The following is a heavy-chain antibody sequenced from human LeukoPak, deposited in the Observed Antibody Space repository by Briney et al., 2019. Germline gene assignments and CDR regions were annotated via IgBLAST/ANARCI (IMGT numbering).Heavy chain of an antibody. CDR1: GYTFTGYY. CDR3: ARLQYSSSSPIDY. Sequence: GASVKVSCKASGYTFTGYYMHWVRQAPGQGLDWMGRINPNSGGTNYAQKFQGRVTMTRDTSISTAYMELSRLRSDDTAVYYCARLQYSSSSPIDYWGQGTLVTVSS. J-gene: IGHJ4*02. V-gene: IGHV1-2*06. D-gene: IGHD6-6*01. CDR2: INPNSGGT.